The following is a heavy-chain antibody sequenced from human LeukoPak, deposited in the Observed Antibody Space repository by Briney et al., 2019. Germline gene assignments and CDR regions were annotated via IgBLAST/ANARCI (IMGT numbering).Heavy chain of an antibody. J-gene: IGHJ6*03. CDR3: ARAGWELLDYYYYYMDV. D-gene: IGHD1-26*01. V-gene: IGHV4-39*07. Sequence: PSETLSLTCTVSGGSISSSSYYWGWIRQPPGKGLEWIGSIYYSVSTYYNPSLKSRVTISVDTSKNQFSLKLSSVTAADTAVYYCARAGWELLDYYYYYMDVWGKGTTVTVSS. CDR1: GGSISSSSYY. CDR2: IYYSVST.